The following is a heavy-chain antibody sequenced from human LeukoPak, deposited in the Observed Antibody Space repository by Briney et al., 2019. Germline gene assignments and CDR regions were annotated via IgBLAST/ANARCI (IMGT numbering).Heavy chain of an antibody. CDR2: TYYRSKWYN. CDR3: ARDRSGVWGSYRYDFDY. V-gene: IGHV6-1*01. Sequence: SQTLSLTCAISGDSVSSNSAAWNWIRQSPSRGLEWLGRTYYRSKWYNDYAVSVKSRITINPDTSKNQFSLQLSSVTPEDTAVYYCARDRSGVWGSYRYDFDYWGQGTLVTVSS. D-gene: IGHD3-16*02. CDR1: GDSVSSNSAA. J-gene: IGHJ4*02.